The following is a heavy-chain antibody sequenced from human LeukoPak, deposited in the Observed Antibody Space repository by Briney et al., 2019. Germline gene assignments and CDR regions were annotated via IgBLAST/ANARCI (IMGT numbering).Heavy chain of an antibody. V-gene: IGHV3-23*01. CDR2: IRGGSSVT. D-gene: IGHD3-10*01. CDR3: WKSSASYYNDAFDF. CDR1: GFTFNNYV. Sequence: PGGSLRLSCAASGFTFNNYVMNWVRQAPGKGLEWLATIRGGSSVTHYSDSVKGRFTISRDNSKNTLYLEMHSLRAQDPALYYCWKSSASYYNDAFDFWGRGTMVTVSS. J-gene: IGHJ3*01.